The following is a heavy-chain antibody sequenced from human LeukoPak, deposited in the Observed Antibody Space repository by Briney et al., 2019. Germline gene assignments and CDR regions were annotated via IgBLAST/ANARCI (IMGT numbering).Heavy chain of an antibody. CDR1: GYTFTSYY. CDR2: INPSGGNT. D-gene: IGHD4-17*01. V-gene: IGHV1-46*01. Sequence: GASVKVSCKASGYTFTSYYMHWVRQAPGQGLEWMGIINPSGGNTSYAQKFQGRVIMTRDMSTSTVYLELSSLRSGDTAVYYCARKDGLRGAFDIWGQGTMVTVSS. CDR3: ARKDGLRGAFDI. J-gene: IGHJ3*02.